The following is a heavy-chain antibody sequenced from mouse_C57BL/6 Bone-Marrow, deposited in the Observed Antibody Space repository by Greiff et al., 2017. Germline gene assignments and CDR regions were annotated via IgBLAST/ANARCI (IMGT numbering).Heavy chain of an antibody. V-gene: IGHV14-4*01. J-gene: IGHJ1*03. CDR3: TTFYYTEYFDV. D-gene: IGHD1-1*01. CDR1: GFNIKDDY. CDR2: IDPENGDT. Sequence: GAELVRPGASVKLSCTASGFNIKDDYMHWVKQRPEQGLEWIGWIDPENGDTEYASKFQGKATITADTSSNTAYLQLSSLTSEDTAVYYCTTFYYTEYFDVWGTGTTVTVSS.